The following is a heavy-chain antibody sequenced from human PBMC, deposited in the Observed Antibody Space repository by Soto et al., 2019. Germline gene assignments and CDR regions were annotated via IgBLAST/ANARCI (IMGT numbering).Heavy chain of an antibody. CDR2: ISGSGGST. V-gene: IGHV3-23*01. D-gene: IGHD2-2*01. J-gene: IGHJ6*03. CDR3: AKGLREYQLAYYMDV. Sequence: PGGSLRLSCAASGFTFSSYAMSWVRQAPGKGLEWVSAISGSGGSTYYADSVKGRFTISRDNSKNTLYLQMNSLRAEDTAVYYCAKGLREYQLAYYMDVWGKGTTVTVSS. CDR1: GFTFSSYA.